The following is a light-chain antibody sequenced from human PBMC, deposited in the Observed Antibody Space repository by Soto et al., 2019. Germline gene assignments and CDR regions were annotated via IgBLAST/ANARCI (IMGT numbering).Light chain of an antibody. CDR1: SGHSTYA. Sequence: QPVLTQSPSASASLGASVKLTCTLSSGHSTYAIAWHQQQPEKGPRYLMKLNSDGRHSKGDGIPDRFSGTSSGAERYLTISSLQSEYEADYYCQTWGTGGEVVFGGGTKLTFL. CDR2: LNSDGRH. J-gene: IGLJ2*01. V-gene: IGLV4-69*01. CDR3: QTWGTGGEVV.